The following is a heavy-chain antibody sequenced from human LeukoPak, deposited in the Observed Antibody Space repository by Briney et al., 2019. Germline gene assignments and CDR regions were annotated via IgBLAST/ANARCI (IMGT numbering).Heavy chain of an antibody. J-gene: IGHJ4*02. Sequence: GESLKISCKGSGYSFTSYWIGWVRQMPGKGLEWMGIIYPGDSDTRYSPSFQGQVTISADKSTSTAYLQWSSLKASDTAMYYCARHDSPRYDFWSGYSPYYFDYWGPGTLVTVSS. CDR1: GYSFTSYW. V-gene: IGHV5-51*01. D-gene: IGHD3-3*01. CDR3: ARHDSPRYDFWSGYSPYYFDY. CDR2: IYPGDSDT.